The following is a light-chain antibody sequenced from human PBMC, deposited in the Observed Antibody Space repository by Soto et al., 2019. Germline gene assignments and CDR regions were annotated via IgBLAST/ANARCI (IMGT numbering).Light chain of an antibody. J-gene: IGLJ2*01. CDR1: TGAVTSGYY. CDR3: LLYYGGALV. Sequence: QTVVTQEPSLTVSPGGTVTLTCASSTGAVTSGYYPTWFQQKPRQAPRTLIYSTPNKHSWTPSRFSGSLLGGKAALTLSGVQPEDEAEYYCLLYYGGALVFGGGTKLTVL. CDR2: STP. V-gene: IGLV7-43*01.